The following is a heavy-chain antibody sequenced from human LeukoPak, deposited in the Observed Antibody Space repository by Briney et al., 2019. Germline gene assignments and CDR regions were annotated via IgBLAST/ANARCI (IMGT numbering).Heavy chain of an antibody. CDR3: ARQTPKTSYYNGMDV. D-gene: IGHD4-23*01. CDR1: GGSISSYY. Sequence: SETLSLTCTVSGGSISSYYWSWIRQPPGKGLEWIGDIYHSGRTSYNPSLKSRVTMSVDTSKNQFSLKLSSVTAADTAVYYCARQTPKTSYYNGMDVWGPGTTVIVSS. CDR2: IYHSGRT. J-gene: IGHJ6*02. V-gene: IGHV4-59*08.